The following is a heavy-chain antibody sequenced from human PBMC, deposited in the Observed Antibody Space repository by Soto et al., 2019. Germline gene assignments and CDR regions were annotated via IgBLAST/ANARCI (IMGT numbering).Heavy chain of an antibody. CDR2: ISAYNGNT. J-gene: IGHJ6*04. Sequence: ASVKVSCKASGYTFTSYGISWVRQAPGQGLEWMGWISAYNGNTNYAQKLQGRVTMTTDTSTSTAYMELRSLRSDDTAVYYCASVTYYFGSGEAPDYYYYGMDVGGKGTTVTVSS. D-gene: IGHD3-10*01. CDR1: GYTFTSYG. V-gene: IGHV1-18*01. CDR3: ASVTYYFGSGEAPDYYYYGMDV.